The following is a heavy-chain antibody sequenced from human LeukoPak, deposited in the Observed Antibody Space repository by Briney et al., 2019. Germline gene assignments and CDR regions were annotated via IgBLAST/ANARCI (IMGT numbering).Heavy chain of an antibody. V-gene: IGHV3-21*01. Sequence: GGSLRLSCAASGFTFSSYSMNWVRQAPGKGLEWVSSISSSSSYIYYADSVKGRFTISRDNAKNSLYLQMNSLRAEDTAVCYCARGGGGYSSSWPRGSADYWGQGTLVTVSS. D-gene: IGHD6-13*01. CDR2: ISSSSSYI. CDR1: GFTFSSYS. J-gene: IGHJ4*02. CDR3: ARGGGGYSSSWPRGSADY.